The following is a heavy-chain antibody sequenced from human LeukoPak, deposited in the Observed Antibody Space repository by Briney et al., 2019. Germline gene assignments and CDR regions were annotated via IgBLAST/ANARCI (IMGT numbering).Heavy chain of an antibody. D-gene: IGHD2-21*02. V-gene: IGHV4-39*01. CDR1: GGSISSTYDH. J-gene: IGHJ4*02. CDR2: TRYSGTT. Sequence: SETLSLTCTVSGGSISSTYDHWHWIRQPPGKGLEWLGSTRYSGTTYYSPSLKGRVTIFVDTSNNQSSLRLRSVTAADTAVYYCARRLHYFDYWGQGALVTVSS. CDR3: ARRLHYFDY.